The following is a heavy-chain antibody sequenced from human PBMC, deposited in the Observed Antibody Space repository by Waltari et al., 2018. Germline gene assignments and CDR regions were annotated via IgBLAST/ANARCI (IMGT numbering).Heavy chain of an antibody. CDR2: FVPERRDP. CDR3: ATDWGYCSDDSCYVGERGDY. Sequence: VQLIQSGAEVKKPGASVRLSCKVSGYSLTELSIHWVRQPPGKGLEWMGGFVPERRDPTYAQRFQGRVTMTEDTSTDTAYMELRSLTSDDTAVFYCATDWGYCSDDSCYVGERGDYWGQGTLVTVSS. J-gene: IGHJ4*02. D-gene: IGHD2-15*01. V-gene: IGHV1-24*01. CDR1: GYSLTELS.